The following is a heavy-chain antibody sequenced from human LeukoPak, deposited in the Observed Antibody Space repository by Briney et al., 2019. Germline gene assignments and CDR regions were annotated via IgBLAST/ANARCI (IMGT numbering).Heavy chain of an antibody. Sequence: GGSLRLSCAASGFTFSSYVMSWVRQAPGKGLEWVSVISGSGGSTYYADSVKGRFTISRDNSKNTLFLQMNSLRAEDTAVYYCAKGGYCSSTSCYVGWFDPWGQGTLVTVSS. V-gene: IGHV3-23*01. CDR3: AKGGYCSSTSCYVGWFDP. J-gene: IGHJ5*02. CDR2: ISGSGGST. CDR1: GFTFSSYV. D-gene: IGHD2-2*01.